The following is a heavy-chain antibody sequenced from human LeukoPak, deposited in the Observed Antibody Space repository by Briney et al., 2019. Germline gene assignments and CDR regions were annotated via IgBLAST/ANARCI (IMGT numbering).Heavy chain of an antibody. Sequence: GASVKVSCKASGYTFTSYDINWVRQATGQGLEWMGWMNPNSGNTGYAQKFQGRVTITRNTSISTAYVELSSLRSEDTAVYYCARGCSSTNCFSMVDPWGQGTLVTVSS. V-gene: IGHV1-8*03. J-gene: IGHJ5*02. CDR1: GYTFTSYD. CDR3: ARGCSSTNCFSMVDP. D-gene: IGHD2-2*01. CDR2: MNPNSGNT.